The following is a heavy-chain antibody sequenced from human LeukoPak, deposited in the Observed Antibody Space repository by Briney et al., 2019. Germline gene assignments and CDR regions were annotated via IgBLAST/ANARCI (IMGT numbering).Heavy chain of an antibody. CDR1: GGSIRSSSYY. J-gene: IGHJ5*02. Sequence: IPSETLSLTCTVSGGSIRSSSYYWGWIRQPPGKGLEWIGSIYYSGSTYYNPSLKSRVTISVDTSKNQFSLNLSSVTAADTAVYYCARHYGVLWFDPWGQGTLVTVSS. CDR2: IYYSGST. V-gene: IGHV4-39*01. CDR3: ARHYGVLWFDP. D-gene: IGHD4/OR15-4a*01.